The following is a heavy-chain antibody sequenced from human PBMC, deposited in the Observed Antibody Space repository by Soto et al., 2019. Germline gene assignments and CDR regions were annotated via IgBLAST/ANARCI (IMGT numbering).Heavy chain of an antibody. Sequence: ASVKVSCKASGYTFTSYGISWVRQAPGQGLEWMGWISAYNGNTNYAQKLQGRVTMTTDTSTSTAYMELRSLRSDDTAVYYCARDRYYYDSSGYYINWFDPWGPGTLVPVSP. CDR1: GYTFTSYG. D-gene: IGHD3-22*01. CDR2: ISAYNGNT. CDR3: ARDRYYYDSSGYYINWFDP. J-gene: IGHJ5*02. V-gene: IGHV1-18*01.